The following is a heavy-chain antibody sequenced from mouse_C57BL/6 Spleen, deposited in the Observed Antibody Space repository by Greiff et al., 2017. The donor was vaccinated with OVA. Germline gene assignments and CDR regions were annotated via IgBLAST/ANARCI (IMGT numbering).Heavy chain of an antibody. J-gene: IGHJ1*03. Sequence: QVQLKQPGAELVKPGASVKVSCKASGYTFTSYWMHWVKQRPGQGLEWIGRIHPSDSDTNYNQKFKGKATLTVDKSSSTAYMQLSSLTSEDSAVYYCATHYYGSSYGYFDVWGTGTTVTVSS. V-gene: IGHV1-74*01. CDR1: GYTFTSYW. CDR2: IHPSDSDT. CDR3: ATHYYGSSYGYFDV. D-gene: IGHD1-1*01.